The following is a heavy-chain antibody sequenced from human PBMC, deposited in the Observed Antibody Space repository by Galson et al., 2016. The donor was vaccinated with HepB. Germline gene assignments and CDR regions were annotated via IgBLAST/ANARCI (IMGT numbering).Heavy chain of an antibody. CDR2: ISSSSRYT. CDR1: GFTFSDYY. D-gene: IGHD5-12*01. V-gene: IGHV3-11*06. CDR3: ARRNQRGYSGYDAGYYYYGLDV. J-gene: IGHJ6*02. Sequence: SLRLSCAASGFTFSDYYMSWIRQAPGKGLEWVSYISSSSRYTNHADSVKGRFTISRDNAKNSLFLQMNSLRVEDTAVYYCARRNQRGYSGYDAGYYYYGLDVWGRGTTVTVSS.